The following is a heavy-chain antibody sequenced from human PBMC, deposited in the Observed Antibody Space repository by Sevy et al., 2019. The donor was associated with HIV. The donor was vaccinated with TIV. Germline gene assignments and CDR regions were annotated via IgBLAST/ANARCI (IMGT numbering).Heavy chain of an antibody. V-gene: IGHV3-30*18. D-gene: IGHD3-10*01. Sequence: GGSLRLSCAASGFTFSSYAIHWVRQAPGKGLEGVAVISYDGNNKYYADSVQGRFTVSRANSKNTLYVQMNSLRVEDTAVYYCAKDHNLWSEGGFLHHWGQGTLVTVSS. CDR1: GFTFSSYA. J-gene: IGHJ1*01. CDR3: AKDHNLWSEGGFLHH. CDR2: ISYDGNNK.